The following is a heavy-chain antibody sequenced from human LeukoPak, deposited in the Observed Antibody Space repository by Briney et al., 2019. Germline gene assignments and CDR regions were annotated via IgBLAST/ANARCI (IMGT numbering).Heavy chain of an antibody. CDR1: GFTFSSYA. CDR3: AKGYYFDILSGYSSLDS. V-gene: IGHV3-30*04. CDR2: ISYDGSNK. Sequence: GGSLRLSCAASGFTFSSYAMHWVRQAPGKGLEWVAVISYDGSNKYYADSVKGRFTISRDDSKNTLYLQMNGLRAEDTAAYYCAKGYYFDILSGYSSLDSWGQGTLVTVSS. J-gene: IGHJ4*02. D-gene: IGHD3-9*01.